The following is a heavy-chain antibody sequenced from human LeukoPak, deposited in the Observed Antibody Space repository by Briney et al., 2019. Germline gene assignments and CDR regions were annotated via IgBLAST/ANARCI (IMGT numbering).Heavy chain of an antibody. CDR2: ISGSGGST. Sequence: GGSLRLSCAASGFTFSSCAMSWVRQAPGKGLEWVSVISGSGGSTYYADSVKGWFTISRDNSKNTLYLQMNSLRAEDTAVYYCAKQLGYCSDGSCYFPYWGQGTLVTVTS. V-gene: IGHV3-23*01. CDR1: GFTFSSCA. D-gene: IGHD2-15*01. J-gene: IGHJ4*02. CDR3: AKQLGYCSDGSCYFPY.